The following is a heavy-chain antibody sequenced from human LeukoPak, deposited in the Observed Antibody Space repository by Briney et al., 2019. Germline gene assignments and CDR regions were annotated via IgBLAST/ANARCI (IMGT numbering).Heavy chain of an antibody. V-gene: IGHV1-58*01. D-gene: IGHD4-17*01. J-gene: IGHJ3*01. CDR3: AAELYGVYTDCCTFHL. CDR2: IIVGSGAT. CDR1: GFTFSTSA. Sequence: SVKVSCKTSGFTFSTSAVQWVRQARGQRLEWIGWIIVGSGATNYAQSLQGRFTITRDMSTNTAYMELNSLGSEDSAVYYCAAELYGVYTDCCTFHLWGQGTLVTVPS.